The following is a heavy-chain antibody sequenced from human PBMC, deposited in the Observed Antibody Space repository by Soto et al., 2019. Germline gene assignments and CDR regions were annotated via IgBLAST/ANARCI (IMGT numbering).Heavy chain of an antibody. CDR2: ISTYNGNT. J-gene: IGHJ6*02. Sequence: QVQLVQSGAEVKKPGASVKVSCKASGYTFTTYGLNWVRQAPGQGLEWMGWISTYNGNTNYAQKFQGRVTMTTDTSXSXVYMELRSLRSDDTAVYYCARGDIVAAEYYYYGMDVWGQGTTVTVSS. CDR1: GYTFTTYG. CDR3: ARGDIVAAEYYYYGMDV. D-gene: IGHD6-13*01. V-gene: IGHV1-18*01.